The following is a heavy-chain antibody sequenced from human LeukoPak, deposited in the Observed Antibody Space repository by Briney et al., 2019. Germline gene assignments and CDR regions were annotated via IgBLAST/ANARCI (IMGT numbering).Heavy chain of an antibody. Sequence: SVKVSCKASGYTFTSYDINWVRQATGQGLGWMGWMNPNSGNTGYAQKFQGRVTMTRNTSISTAYLELSSLRSEDTAVYYCARVRGVRGVNTYNWFDPWGQGTLVTVSS. D-gene: IGHD3-10*01. V-gene: IGHV1-8*01. CDR3: ARVRGVRGVNTYNWFDP. CDR1: GYTFTSYD. CDR2: MNPNSGNT. J-gene: IGHJ5*02.